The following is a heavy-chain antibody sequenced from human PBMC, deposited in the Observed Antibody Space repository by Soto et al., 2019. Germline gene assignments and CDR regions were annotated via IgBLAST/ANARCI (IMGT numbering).Heavy chain of an antibody. CDR1: GGSISSYY. CDR2: IYYSGST. V-gene: IGHV4-59*01. Sequence: QVQLQESGPGLVKPSETLSLTCTVSGGSISSYYWSWIRQPPGKGLEWIGYIYYSGSTNYNPSLNRRVTISVDTSKNQFSLKLTSVTAADTAVYYCARGGPPITIFGVVMSWFDPWGQGTLVTVSS. D-gene: IGHD3-3*01. J-gene: IGHJ5*02. CDR3: ARGGPPITIFGVVMSWFDP.